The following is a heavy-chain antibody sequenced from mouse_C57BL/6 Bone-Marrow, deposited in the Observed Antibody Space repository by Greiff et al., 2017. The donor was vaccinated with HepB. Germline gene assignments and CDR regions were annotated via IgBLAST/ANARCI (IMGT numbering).Heavy chain of an antibody. Sequence: QVQLQQSGAELMKPGASVKLSCKATGYTFTGYWIEWVKQRPGHGLEWIGEILPGSCSTNYNEKFKGKATFTADTSSNTAYMQLSSLTTEDSAIYYCARSPITTVVATPYAMDYWGQGTSVTVSS. CDR2: ILPGSCST. V-gene: IGHV1-9*01. J-gene: IGHJ4*01. CDR1: GYTFTGYW. CDR3: ARSPITTVVATPYAMDY. D-gene: IGHD1-1*01.